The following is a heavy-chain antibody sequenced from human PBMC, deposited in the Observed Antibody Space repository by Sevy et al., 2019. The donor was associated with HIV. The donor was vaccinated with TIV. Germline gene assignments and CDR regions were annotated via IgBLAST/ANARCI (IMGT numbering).Heavy chain of an antibody. CDR1: GGAISSYKYY. CDR3: ASGYDWNGFDY. Sequence: SETLSLTCTVSGGAISSYKYYWGWIRQPPGKGLEWFGSIFYSGTTYYNPSLKSRVTISAGTSKNQFSLRLSSVTAADTAVYYCASGYDWNGFDYWGQGTLVTVSS. D-gene: IGHD5-12*01. V-gene: IGHV4-39*01. CDR2: IFYSGTT. J-gene: IGHJ4*02.